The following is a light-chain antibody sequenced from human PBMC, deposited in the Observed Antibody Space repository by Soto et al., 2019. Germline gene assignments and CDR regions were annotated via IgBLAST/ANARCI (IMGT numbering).Light chain of an antibody. CDR1: QSINSN. CDR2: GAF. J-gene: IGKJ1*01. Sequence: EIVMTQSPVTLSVSPGERDTLSCRASQSINSNLAWYQQKPGQAPSLLIYGAFTRATGIPARFSGTGSGTEFTLTISSLQSEDLALYYCQQYNDWPMTFGQGTKVDI. V-gene: IGKV3-15*01. CDR3: QQYNDWPMT.